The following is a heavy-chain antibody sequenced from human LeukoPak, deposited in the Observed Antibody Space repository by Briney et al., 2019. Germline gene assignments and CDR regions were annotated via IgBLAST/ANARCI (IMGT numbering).Heavy chain of an antibody. J-gene: IGHJ4*02. D-gene: IGHD3-3*01. CDR1: GGSISSSSYY. Sequence: KSSETLSLTCTVSGGSISSSSYYWGWIRQPPGKGLEWIGYIYYSGSTYYNPSLKSRVTISVDTSKNQFSLKLSSVTAADTAVYYCARVGDFWSGYPLGSDYWGQGTLVTVSS. V-gene: IGHV4-30-4*08. CDR2: IYYSGST. CDR3: ARVGDFWSGYPLGSDY.